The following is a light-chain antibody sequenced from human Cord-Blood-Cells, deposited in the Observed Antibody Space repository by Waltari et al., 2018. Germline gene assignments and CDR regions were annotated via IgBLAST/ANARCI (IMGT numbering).Light chain of an antibody. Sequence: EIVMTQSPATLSVSPGERATLSCRASQSVSSNLAWYQQKPGQAPRLLIYGASTRATCIPARFSGSGSGTEFTLTLSSLQSEDFAVYYCQQYNNWPYTFGQGTKLEIK. J-gene: IGKJ2*01. CDR1: QSVSSN. CDR2: GAS. CDR3: QQYNNWPYT. V-gene: IGKV3-15*01.